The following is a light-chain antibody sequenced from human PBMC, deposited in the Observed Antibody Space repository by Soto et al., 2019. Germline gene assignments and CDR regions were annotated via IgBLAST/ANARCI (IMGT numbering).Light chain of an antibody. Sequence: EIVLTQSPGTLSLSPGERATLSCRASQSVSSSYLAWYQQKPGQAPRLLIYGASSRATGIPARFSGSGSGTAFTLTISRLEPEDFAVYYCQQYGSSQTFGQGTKLEIK. J-gene: IGKJ2*01. CDR1: QSVSSSY. V-gene: IGKV3-20*01. CDR3: QQYGSSQT. CDR2: GAS.